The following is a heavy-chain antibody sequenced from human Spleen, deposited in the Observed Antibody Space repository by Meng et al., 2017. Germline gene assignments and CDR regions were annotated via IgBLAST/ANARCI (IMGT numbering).Heavy chain of an antibody. Sequence: GESLKTSCAASGFTFSDAWMNWVRQAPGKGLEWGGRIKTKADGGTTDYAAPGKGRFTISRVDSKDMLYLQMNSLKTEDTAVYYCTTDQEGNWGHFEYWGQGTLVTVSS. CDR2: IKTKADGGTT. CDR1: GFTFSDAW. D-gene: IGHD7-27*01. V-gene: IGHV3-15*01. J-gene: IGHJ4*02. CDR3: TTDQEGNWGHFEY.